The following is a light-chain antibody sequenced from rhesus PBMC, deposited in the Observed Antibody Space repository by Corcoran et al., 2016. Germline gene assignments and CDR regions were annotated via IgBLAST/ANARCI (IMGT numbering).Light chain of an antibody. V-gene: IGKV1-25*01. CDR1: QGISSY. Sequence: DIQMTQSPSSLSASVGDTVTITCRASQGISSYLAWSQQKPGKAPKLLIYKASTLQSGVPSRFSGSGAGTEFTLTISSLQPEDFATYYCQQHNSYPFTFGPGTKLDIK. CDR2: KAS. J-gene: IGKJ3*01. CDR3: QQHNSYPFT.